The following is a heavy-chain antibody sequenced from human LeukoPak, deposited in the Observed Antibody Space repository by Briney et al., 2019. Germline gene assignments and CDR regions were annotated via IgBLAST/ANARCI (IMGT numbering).Heavy chain of an antibody. D-gene: IGHD3-9*01. CDR1: GYRFSASS. J-gene: IGHJ5*02. CDR3: AREGDYDILTGYYTLTNWFDP. V-gene: IGHV1-2*02. CDR2: INPDSGAT. Sequence: GASVKVSCKASGYRFSASSMHWVRQAPGQGLEWMGWINPDSGATNYAQKFQGRVIMTSDTSISTVYLELSRLRSEDTAVYYCAREGDYDILTGYYTLTNWFDPWGQGTLVTVSS.